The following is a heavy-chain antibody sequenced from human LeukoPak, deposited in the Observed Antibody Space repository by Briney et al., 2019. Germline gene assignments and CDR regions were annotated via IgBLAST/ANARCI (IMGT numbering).Heavy chain of an antibody. V-gene: IGHV3-21*01. CDR3: ARLPTPYDSSGYYSN. CDR1: GFTFSSYS. J-gene: IGHJ4*02. D-gene: IGHD3-22*01. CDR2: ISSSSSYI. Sequence: GGSLRLSCAASGFTFSSYSMNWVRQAPGKGLEWVSSISSSSSYIYYADSVKGRFTISRDNAKNSLYLQMNSLRAEGTAVYYCARLPTPYDSSGYYSNWGQGTLVTVSS.